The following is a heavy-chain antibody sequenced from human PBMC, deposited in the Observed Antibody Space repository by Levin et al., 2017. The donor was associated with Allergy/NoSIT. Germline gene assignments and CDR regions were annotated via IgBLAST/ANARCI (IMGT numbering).Heavy chain of an antibody. D-gene: IGHD3-22*01. V-gene: IGHV5-51*01. J-gene: IGHJ4*02. CDR1: GYSFTTYW. CDR3: ARAGAHRSGYYYYDY. CDR2: INPGDSDT. Sequence: KVSCKGSGYSFTTYWIGWVRQMPGKGLEWMGIINPGDSDTRYSPSFQGQVTMSADKAISTAYLQWSSLKASDTAMYYCARAGAHRSGYYYYDYWGQGTLVTVSS.